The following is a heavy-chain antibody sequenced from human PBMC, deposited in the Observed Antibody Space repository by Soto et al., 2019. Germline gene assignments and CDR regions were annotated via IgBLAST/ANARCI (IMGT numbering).Heavy chain of an antibody. V-gene: IGHV1-2*04. CDR1: AYIISDYY. J-gene: IGHJ4*02. Sequence: QVHLQQSGAQVKRAGASVTVSCKASAYIISDYYIHSVQQAPGHGLQWMGCINPKSGDRRYAQMFRGWVFMTRDTSISTDYMEVSGLKSDDTGVYFCARGAEVGIELAAFDQWGQGTLVTVS. D-gene: IGHD2-8*02. CDR3: ARGAEVGIELAAFDQ. CDR2: INPKSGDR.